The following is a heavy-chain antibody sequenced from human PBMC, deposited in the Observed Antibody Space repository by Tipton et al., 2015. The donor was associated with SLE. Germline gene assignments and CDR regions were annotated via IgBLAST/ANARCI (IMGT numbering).Heavy chain of an antibody. D-gene: IGHD6-19*01. J-gene: IGHJ4*02. CDR2: ISTYNSNR. Sequence: QSGAEVKKPGASVKISCKASGYSFTNYGINWVRQAPGQGLEWMGWISTYNSNRVYAQNLQGRATMTTATSTNTAYMEVRSLRSDDTALYYCVRDRGASSGWFVGAIGFWGQGTMVTVSS. V-gene: IGHV1-18*01. CDR3: VRDRGASSGWFVGAIGF. CDR1: GYSFTNYG.